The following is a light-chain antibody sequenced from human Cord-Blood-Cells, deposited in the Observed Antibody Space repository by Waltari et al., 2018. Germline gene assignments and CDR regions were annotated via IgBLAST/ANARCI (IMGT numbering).Light chain of an antibody. CDR3: SSYTSSSTYV. V-gene: IGLV2-14*01. CDR2: DVS. Sequence: QSALTQPASVSGSPGQSITIPCTGTSRDVGGYTYVSWYQQHPGKAPKLMIYDVSNRPSGVSNRFSGSKSGNTASLTISGLQAEDEADYYCSSYTSSSTYVFGTGTKVTVL. J-gene: IGLJ1*01. CDR1: SRDVGGYTY.